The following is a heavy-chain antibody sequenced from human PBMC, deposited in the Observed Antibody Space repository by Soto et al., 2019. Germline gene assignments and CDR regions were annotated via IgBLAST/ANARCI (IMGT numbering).Heavy chain of an antibody. CDR1: GFTFSNYA. D-gene: IGHD6-13*01. V-gene: IGHV3-23*01. J-gene: IGHJ4*02. CDR3: AKGPINIAAAGTYFKY. CDR2: ISGSGDRI. Sequence: GGSLRLSCAASGFTFSNYAMNWVRQAPGKGLEWVSVISGSGDRIYYADSVKGRFTISRDNSKNTLYLQMNSLRAEDTAVYYCAKGPINIAAAGTYFKYWGQGTLVTVSS.